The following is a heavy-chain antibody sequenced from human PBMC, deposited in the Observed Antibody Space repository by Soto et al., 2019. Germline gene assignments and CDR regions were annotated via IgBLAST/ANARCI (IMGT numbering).Heavy chain of an antibody. Sequence: GGSLRLSCAASGFTFSSYWMHWVRQAPGKGLVWVSRIHSDGSRTNYADSVKGRFSISRDNAKNTLYLQMNSLRVEDTAVYYCARHRVHYDILTGYSNWFDPWGQGTLVTVSS. J-gene: IGHJ5*02. CDR1: GFTFSSYW. CDR3: ARHRVHYDILTGYSNWFDP. V-gene: IGHV3-74*01. D-gene: IGHD3-9*01. CDR2: IHSDGSRT.